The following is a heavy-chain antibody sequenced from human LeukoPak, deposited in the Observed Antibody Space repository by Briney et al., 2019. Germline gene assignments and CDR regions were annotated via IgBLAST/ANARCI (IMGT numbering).Heavy chain of an antibody. CDR2: IVVGSGNT. Sequence: SVKVSCKASGFTFTSSAMQWVRQARGQRLEWIGWIVVGSGNTNYAQKFQERVTITRDMSTSTAYMELSSLRSEDTAVYYCARVEVSSSWYGSLWGTFDYWGQGTLATVSS. CDR1: GFTFTSSA. CDR3: ARVEVSSSWYGSLWGTFDY. D-gene: IGHD6-13*01. V-gene: IGHV1-58*02. J-gene: IGHJ4*02.